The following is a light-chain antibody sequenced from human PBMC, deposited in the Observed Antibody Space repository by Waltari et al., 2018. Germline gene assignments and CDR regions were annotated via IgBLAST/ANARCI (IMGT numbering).Light chain of an antibody. Sequence: QSVLTQPPSASGTPGQRVTISCSGSSSNIGSNTVNWYQQLPVTAPKLLIYSNNQRPSGVPYRFSGSMSGTSASLAISGLQSEDEADYYCAAWDDSLNGYVFGTGTKVTVL. CDR2: SNN. CDR3: AAWDDSLNGYV. CDR1: SSNIGSNT. V-gene: IGLV1-44*01. J-gene: IGLJ1*01.